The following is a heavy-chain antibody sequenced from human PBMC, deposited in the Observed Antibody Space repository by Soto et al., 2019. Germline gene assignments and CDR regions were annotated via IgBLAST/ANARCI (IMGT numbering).Heavy chain of an antibody. CDR3: ARDRRWLHHRYCFFDGMDV. CDR2: ISDDGSNK. Sequence: QVQLVESGGGVVQPGRSLRLSCAASGFTFSSYAMHWVRQAPGKGLEWVAVISDDGSNKYYADSVEGRFTISRDNSKNTLYLQMNSLRAEDTAVYYCARDRRWLHHRYCFFDGMDVWGQGTTVTVSS. CDR1: GFTFSSYA. J-gene: IGHJ6*02. D-gene: IGHD5-12*01. V-gene: IGHV3-30-3*01.